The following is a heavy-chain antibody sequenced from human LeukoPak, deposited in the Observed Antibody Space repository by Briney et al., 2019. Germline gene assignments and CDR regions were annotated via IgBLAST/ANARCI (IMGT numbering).Heavy chain of an antibody. J-gene: IGHJ4*02. CDR3: AKGGLVLRFLEWLLMVDY. Sequence: GGSLRLSCAVYGFTFSSHAMSWVHQAPGKGLEWVSAIRGSGSSTYGGDSVKRRFTISRDSSKHTLYLQMNSLTAEDTAVYYCAKGGLVLRFLEWLLMVDYWGQGTLVTVSS. CDR1: GFTFSSHA. D-gene: IGHD3-3*01. V-gene: IGHV3-23*01. CDR2: IRGSGSST.